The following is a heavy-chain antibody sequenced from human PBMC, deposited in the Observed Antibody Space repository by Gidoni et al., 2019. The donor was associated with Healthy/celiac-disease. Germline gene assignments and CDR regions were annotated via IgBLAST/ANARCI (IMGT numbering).Heavy chain of an antibody. D-gene: IGHD1-7*01. CDR3: AKFNKLGGGMDV. CDR2: ISSSSSYI. CDR1: GFTFSSYS. J-gene: IGHJ6*02. V-gene: IGHV3-21*01. Sequence: EVQLVESGGGLVKPGGSLRLSCAASGFTFSSYSMNWVRQAPGQGLEWVSSISSSSSYIYYADSVKGRFTISRDNAKNSLYLQMNSLRAEDTAVYYCAKFNKLGGGMDVWGQGTTVTVSS.